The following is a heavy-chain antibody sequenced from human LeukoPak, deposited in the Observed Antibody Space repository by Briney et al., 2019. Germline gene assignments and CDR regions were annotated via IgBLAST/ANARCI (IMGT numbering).Heavy chain of an antibody. CDR3: ARRDISSGWSFDH. CDR1: GGSISNYH. Sequence: SETQSLTCTVFGGSISNYHWSWIRQPAGKGLEWISQIHTSGTTNYNPPLKSRVSMSIDTPENQLSLTIRSVTAADTAVYYCARRDISSGWSFDHWGQGILVTVSS. D-gene: IGHD6-19*01. J-gene: IGHJ4*02. V-gene: IGHV4-4*07. CDR2: IHTSGTT.